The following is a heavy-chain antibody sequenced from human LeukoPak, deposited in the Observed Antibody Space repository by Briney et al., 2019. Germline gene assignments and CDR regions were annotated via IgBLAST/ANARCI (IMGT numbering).Heavy chain of an antibody. CDR2: ISSSSSYI. CDR1: GFTFDDYA. D-gene: IGHD1-26*01. J-gene: IGHJ4*02. V-gene: IGHV3-21*01. CDR3: APYSGSY. Sequence: PGGSLRLSCAASGFTFDDYAMTWVRQPPGKGLEWVSSISSSSSYIYYADSVKGRFTISRDNAKNSLYLQMNSLRAEDTAVYYCAPYSGSYWGQGTLVTVSS.